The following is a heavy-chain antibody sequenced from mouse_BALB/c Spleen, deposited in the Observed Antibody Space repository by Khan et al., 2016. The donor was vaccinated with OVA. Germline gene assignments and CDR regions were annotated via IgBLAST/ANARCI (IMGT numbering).Heavy chain of an antibody. J-gene: IGHJ4*01. CDR2: ISSGSSTI. CDR1: GFTFSNFG. V-gene: IGHV5-17*02. CDR3: ARGDY. Sequence: EVKLMESGGGLVQPGGSRKLSCAASGFTFSNFGMHWVRQAPEKGLEWVAYISSGSSTIYYADTMKGRFTISRYNAKNTLFLQMTSLRSEDTAMYYCARGDYWGQGTSVTVSS.